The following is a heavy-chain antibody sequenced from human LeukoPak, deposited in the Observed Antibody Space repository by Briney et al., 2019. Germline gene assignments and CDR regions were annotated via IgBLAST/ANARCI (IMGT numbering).Heavy chain of an antibody. CDR3: AREPDSSGYFYYYYYMDV. CDR2: ISAYNGNT. CDR1: GYTFTSYG. J-gene: IGHJ6*03. Sequence: ASVKVSCKASGYTFTSYGISWVRQAPGQGLEWMGWISAYNGNTNYAQKLPGRVTITTDTSTSTAYMELRSLRSDDTAVYYCAREPDSSGYFYYYYYMDVWGKGTTVTVSS. D-gene: IGHD3-22*01. V-gene: IGHV1-18*01.